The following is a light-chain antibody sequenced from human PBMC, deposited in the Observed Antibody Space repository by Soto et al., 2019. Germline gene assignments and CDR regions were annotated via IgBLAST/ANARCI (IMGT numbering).Light chain of an antibody. Sequence: QSVLTQPPSVSAAPRQRVTISCSGTSFNIGNNAVNWYQQLPGKAPKLLIYYDNLLSSGVSDRFSGSKSGTSASLAISGLQSEDEADYYCAAWDDSLKGYVFGTGTKVTVL. J-gene: IGLJ1*01. CDR1: SFNIGNNA. CDR3: AAWDDSLKGYV. CDR2: YDN. V-gene: IGLV1-36*01.